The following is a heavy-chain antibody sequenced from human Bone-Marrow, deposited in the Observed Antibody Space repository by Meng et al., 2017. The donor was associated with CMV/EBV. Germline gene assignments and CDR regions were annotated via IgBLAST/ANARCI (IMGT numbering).Heavy chain of an antibody. D-gene: IGHD2-2*01. Sequence: GESLKISCAASGFTFSAYYMSWIRQAPGKGLEWVSYISSSGSTIYYADSVKGRFTISRDNAKNSLYLQMNSLRAEDTAVYYCAKPRTQLLFPAWFDPWGQGTLVTVSS. J-gene: IGHJ5*02. CDR1: GFTFSAYY. CDR3: AKPRTQLLFPAWFDP. CDR2: ISSSGSTI. V-gene: IGHV3-11*01.